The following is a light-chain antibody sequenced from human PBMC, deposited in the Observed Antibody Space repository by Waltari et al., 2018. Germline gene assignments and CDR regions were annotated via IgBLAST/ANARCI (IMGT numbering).Light chain of an antibody. CDR1: TGAVTSGYY. Sequence: QTVVTQEPSLTVSPGGTVTLTCASSTGAVTSGYYPNRFQQKPGQAPRALIYSTSNKHPWTPARFSGSLLGGKAALTLSGVQPEDEAEYYCLLYYGGAVVFGGGTKLTVL. V-gene: IGLV7-43*01. CDR3: LLYYGGAVV. J-gene: IGLJ2*01. CDR2: STS.